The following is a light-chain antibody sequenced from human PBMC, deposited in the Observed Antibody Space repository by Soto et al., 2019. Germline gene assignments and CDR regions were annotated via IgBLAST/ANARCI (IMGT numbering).Light chain of an antibody. Sequence: EIVMTQSPATLSVSPVERATLSCMASQSVRSNLAWYQQKPGQAPRLLIYGASTRATGIPARFSGSGSGTEFTLIISSLQSEDFAVYYCQQYNNWPRTFGQGTKVDIK. V-gene: IGKV3-15*01. CDR2: GAS. CDR3: QQYNNWPRT. CDR1: QSVRSN. J-gene: IGKJ1*01.